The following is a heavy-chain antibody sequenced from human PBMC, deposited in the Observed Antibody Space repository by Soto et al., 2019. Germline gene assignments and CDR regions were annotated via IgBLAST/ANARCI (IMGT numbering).Heavy chain of an antibody. CDR2: INAGNGNT. CDR3: AAMELGKKVVVIIWPGDVCY. Sequence: VASVKVSCKASGYTFTSYAMHWVRQAPGQRLEWMGWINAGNGNTKYSQKFQGRVTITRDTSASTAYMELSSLRSEDTAVYYCAAMELGKKVVVIIWPGDVCYWGQGTLVTVSS. V-gene: IGHV1-3*01. CDR1: GYTFTSYA. J-gene: IGHJ4*02. D-gene: IGHD3-3*01.